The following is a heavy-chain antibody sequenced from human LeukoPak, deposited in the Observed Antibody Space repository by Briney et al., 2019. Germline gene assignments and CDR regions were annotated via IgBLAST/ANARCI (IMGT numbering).Heavy chain of an antibody. V-gene: IGHV4-59*01. Sequence: SETLSLTCTVSGGSISSYYWSWIRQPPGKGLEWIRYIYYSGSTNYNPSLKSRVTISVDTSKNQFSLKLSSVTAADTAVYYCARLTYYDILTGYLMTYYFDYWGQGTLVTVSS. CDR2: IYYSGST. J-gene: IGHJ4*02. D-gene: IGHD3-9*01. CDR3: ARLTYYDILTGYLMTYYFDY. CDR1: GGSISSYY.